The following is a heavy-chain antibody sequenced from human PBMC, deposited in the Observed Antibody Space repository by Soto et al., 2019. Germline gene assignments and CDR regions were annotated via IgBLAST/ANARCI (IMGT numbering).Heavy chain of an antibody. D-gene: IGHD2-15*01. CDR3: VKVPGYCTGGTCLSYFDY. V-gene: IGHV3-64D*06. J-gene: IGHJ4*02. Sequence: WGSLRISCFRSVFTFSHHSLYWVRQAPGNALRYVSTISGNGGNTHYAASVRGRFTISRDNSKNTVFLQMSGLGVADSAVYYCVKVPGYCTGGTCLSYFDYWGQGAMVTVSS. CDR1: VFTFSHHS. CDR2: ISGNGGNT.